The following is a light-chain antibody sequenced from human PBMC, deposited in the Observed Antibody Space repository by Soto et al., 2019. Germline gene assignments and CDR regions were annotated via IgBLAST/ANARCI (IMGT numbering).Light chain of an antibody. Sequence: DIQMTQSPSTLSASVGDRVTITCRASQSISSWLAWYQLKPGKAPKLLIYKASSLESGVPSRFSGSGSGTEFTLTISNLQPDDFATYYCQQYNTYSTFGPGTKVDIK. V-gene: IGKV1-5*03. CDR2: KAS. CDR1: QSISSW. CDR3: QQYNTYST. J-gene: IGKJ3*01.